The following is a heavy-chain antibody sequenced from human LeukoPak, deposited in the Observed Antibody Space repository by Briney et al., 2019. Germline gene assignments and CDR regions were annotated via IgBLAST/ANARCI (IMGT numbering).Heavy chain of an antibody. V-gene: IGHV4-31*03. D-gene: IGHD3-16*01. Sequence: SETLSLACTVSGVSISSDGYYWNCTPQHQGQGLEWIGNIYYSGNSYYNPSLRSRVIISLDMSKNQFSLKLSSVTAADTAVYYCARDRPPLGVVGAFEIWGQGTMVTVSS. CDR1: GVSISSDGYY. CDR3: ARDRPPLGVVGAFEI. CDR2: IYYSGNS. J-gene: IGHJ3*02.